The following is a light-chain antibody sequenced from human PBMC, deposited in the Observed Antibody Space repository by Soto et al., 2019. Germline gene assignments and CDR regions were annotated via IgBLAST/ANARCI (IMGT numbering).Light chain of an antibody. CDR1: SSNIGAGYD. Sequence: QSALTQPPSVSGAPGQRVTMSCTGSSSNIGAGYDVHWYQQLPGTAPKLLIYGNSNRPSGVPDRFSGSKSDTSASLAITGLQAEDEADYYCQSYDSSLSGSVVFGGGTKLTVL. J-gene: IGLJ2*01. V-gene: IGLV1-40*01. CDR2: GNS. CDR3: QSYDSSLSGSVV.